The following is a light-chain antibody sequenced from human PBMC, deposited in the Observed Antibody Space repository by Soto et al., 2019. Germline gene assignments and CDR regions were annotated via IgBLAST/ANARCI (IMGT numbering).Light chain of an antibody. CDR1: QSLSTN. J-gene: IGKJ1*01. V-gene: IGKV3-15*01. CDR2: GAS. CDR3: QQYNDWLWT. Sequence: EIVLTQSPATLSVSPGERATLSCRASQSLSTNLAWYQQRPGQAPRLLIYGASTRATGIPARFSGSGSGTEFTLTISSLQSEDFAVYYCQQYNDWLWTFGQGTK.